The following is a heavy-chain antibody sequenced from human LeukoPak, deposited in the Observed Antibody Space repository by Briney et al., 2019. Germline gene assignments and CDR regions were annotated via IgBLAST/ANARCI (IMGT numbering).Heavy chain of an antibody. J-gene: IGHJ4*02. CDR1: GGSISSYY. D-gene: IGHD3-22*01. CDR3: ANGYDSSFRLDY. V-gene: IGHV4-59*01. Sequence: SETLSLTCTVSGGSISSYYWSWIRQPPGKGLEWIGYIYYSGSTNYNPSLKSRVTISVDTSKNQFSLKLSSVTAADTAVYYCANGYDSSFRLDYWGQGTLVTVSS. CDR2: IYYSGST.